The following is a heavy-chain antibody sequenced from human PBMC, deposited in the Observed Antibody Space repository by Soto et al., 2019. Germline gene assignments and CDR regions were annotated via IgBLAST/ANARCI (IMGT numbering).Heavy chain of an antibody. J-gene: IGHJ3*01. Sequence: EVQLLESGGGLVRPGGSLRLSCAASGFTFYNYAMNWVRQAPGKGLEWVSTISGGGDGTYYADSVKGRFTISRDNSRNTVYLKMNSLRDEDTAVYYCAKKGLSSLATYCTTGDCHYAFDVWGQGTLVTVSS. CDR1: GFTFYNYA. V-gene: IGHV3-23*01. CDR3: AKKGLSSLATYCTTGDCHYAFDV. CDR2: ISGGGDGT. D-gene: IGHD2-8*01.